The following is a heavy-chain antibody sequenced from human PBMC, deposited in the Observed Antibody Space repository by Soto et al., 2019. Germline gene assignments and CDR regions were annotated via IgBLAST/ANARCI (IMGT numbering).Heavy chain of an antibody. J-gene: IGHJ4*02. D-gene: IGHD6-19*01. V-gene: IGHV5-51*01. Sequence: WESLKISCKGSGYSFTSYWIGWVRQMPGKGLAWMGIIYPGDSDARYSPSFQGQVTISANKSISTAYLQWSSLKASDTTMYYCAIALGAGRSSFWYYFDYSGQGTTVTVSS. CDR2: IYPGDSDA. CDR3: AIALGAGRSSFWYYFDY. CDR1: GYSFTSYW.